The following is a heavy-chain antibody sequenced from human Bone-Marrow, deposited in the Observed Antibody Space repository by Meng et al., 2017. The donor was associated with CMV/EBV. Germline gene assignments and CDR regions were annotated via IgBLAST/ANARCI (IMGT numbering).Heavy chain of an antibody. CDR3: AKDNIVVVPAGLYGMDV. V-gene: IGHV3-33*03. Sequence: GESLKISCAASGFTFSSYGMHWVRQAPGKGLEWVAVIWYDGSNKYYADSVKGRFIISRDTSKNTLYLQVNSLRAEDTAVYYCAKDNIVVVPAGLYGMDVWGQGTTVTVSS. J-gene: IGHJ6*02. D-gene: IGHD2-2*01. CDR2: IWYDGSNK. CDR1: GFTFSSYG.